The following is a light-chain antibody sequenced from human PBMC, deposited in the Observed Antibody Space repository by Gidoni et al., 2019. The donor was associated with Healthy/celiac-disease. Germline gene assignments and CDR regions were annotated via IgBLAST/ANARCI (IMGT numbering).Light chain of an antibody. Sequence: EIVMTQSPATLSVSPGERATLSCRASQSVSSNLAWYQQKPGQAPSLLIYGASTRATGIPARFSGSGSGTEFTLTISSLQSEDFAVYYCQQYNNWPRTFXQXTKVEIK. CDR2: GAS. CDR3: QQYNNWPRT. V-gene: IGKV3-15*01. J-gene: IGKJ1*01. CDR1: QSVSSN.